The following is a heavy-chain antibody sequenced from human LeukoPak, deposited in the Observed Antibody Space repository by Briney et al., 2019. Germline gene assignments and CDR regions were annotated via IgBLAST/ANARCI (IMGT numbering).Heavy chain of an antibody. D-gene: IGHD3-10*01. Sequence: PGGSLRLSCAASGFTFSSYAMSWVRQAPGKGLEWVSAISGSGGSTYYADSVKGRFTISRDNSKNTLYLQMNSLRAEDTAVYYCAKNMEYYYGSGSLNWFDPWGQGTLVTVSS. CDR3: AKNMEYYYGSGSLNWFDP. V-gene: IGHV3-23*01. CDR1: GFTFSSYA. J-gene: IGHJ5*02. CDR2: ISGSGGST.